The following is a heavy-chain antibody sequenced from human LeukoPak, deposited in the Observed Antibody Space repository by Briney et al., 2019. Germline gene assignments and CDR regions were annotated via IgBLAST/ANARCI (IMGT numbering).Heavy chain of an antibody. J-gene: IGHJ4*02. Sequence: SETLSLTCGVSGGSVSSTNWWTWIRQPPGKSLEWIGEVHLDGRTNFNPSLKSRLTMSVDLSENHVSLKLTSVTAADTAVYYCAREGGFYRPLDYSGQGTLVTVSS. D-gene: IGHD6-25*01. V-gene: IGHV4-4*02. CDR3: AREGGFYRPLDY. CDR1: GGSVSSTNW. CDR2: VHLDGRT.